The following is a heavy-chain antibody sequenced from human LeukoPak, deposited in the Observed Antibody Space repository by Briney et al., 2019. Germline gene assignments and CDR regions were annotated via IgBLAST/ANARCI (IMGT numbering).Heavy chain of an antibody. Sequence: ASVKVSCKASGYTFTGYYMHWVRQAPGQGLEWMGWINPNSGGTNFAQKFQGRVTMTRDTSINTAYMEMNRLRSDDTAVYYCAREVYAVGATRGDYWGQGTLVTVSS. V-gene: IGHV1-2*02. J-gene: IGHJ4*02. CDR3: AREVYAVGATRGDY. D-gene: IGHD1-26*01. CDR2: INPNSGGT. CDR1: GYTFTGYY.